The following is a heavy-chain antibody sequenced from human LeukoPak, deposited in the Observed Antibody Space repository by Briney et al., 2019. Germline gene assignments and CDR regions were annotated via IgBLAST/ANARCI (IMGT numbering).Heavy chain of an antibody. Sequence: PSETLSLTCTVSGGSISSSSYYWGWIRQPPGKGLEWIGSIYYSGSTYYNPSLKSRVTISVDTSKNQFSLKLSSVTAADTAVYYCARQIGIAEIDYWGQGTLVTVPS. D-gene: IGHD6-13*01. CDR1: GGSISSSSYY. CDR3: ARQIGIAEIDY. J-gene: IGHJ4*02. V-gene: IGHV4-39*01. CDR2: IYYSGST.